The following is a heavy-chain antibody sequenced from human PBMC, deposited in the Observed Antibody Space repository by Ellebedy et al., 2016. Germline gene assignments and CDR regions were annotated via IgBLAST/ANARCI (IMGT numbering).Heavy chain of an antibody. J-gene: IGHJ4*02. Sequence: ASVKVSCXASGYTFTSYSVTWVRQAPGQGLEWMGRISGDDGNTIYAQKFQGRVTMSIDSSTTTAYMELRSLQSDDTAVYFCARDQEAFTWLLSKPAIKSVTSVYFDYWGQGTLVTVSS. CDR3: ARDQEAFTWLLSKPAIKSVTSVYFDY. D-gene: IGHD3-9*01. V-gene: IGHV1-18*01. CDR2: ISGDDGNT. CDR1: GYTFTSYS.